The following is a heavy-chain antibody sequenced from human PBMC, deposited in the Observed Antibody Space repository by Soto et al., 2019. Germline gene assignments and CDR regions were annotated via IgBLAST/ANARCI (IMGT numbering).Heavy chain of an antibody. V-gene: IGHV4-39*01. D-gene: IGHD6-19*01. CDR3: ARRTVNIRTFYSGLKSHCFDY. Sequence: FEILSLTCGVAGNSMSSSDDYWSRIRQPPGKGLEWIGSIYYSGSTYYNPSLQSRVAISVDTSKNQFSLKLKSVTAADTAIYYCARRTVNIRTFYSGLKSHCFDYWGQGAPVTSPQ. CDR2: IYYSGST. CDR1: GNSMSSSDDY. J-gene: IGHJ4*02.